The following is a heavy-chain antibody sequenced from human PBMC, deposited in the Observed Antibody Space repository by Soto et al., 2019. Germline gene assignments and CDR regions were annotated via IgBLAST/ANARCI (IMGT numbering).Heavy chain of an antibody. CDR3: AAGGTRWLQSPFDF. D-gene: IGHD1-1*01. CDR2: ISAYNGNT. Sequence: ASVNVSCKSSVYTFTIKGMSCVRQAPGQGLEWMGWISAYNGNTNYAQKFQGRVTMTEDTSTDSAYMELSSLRSEDTAVYYCAAGGTRWLQSPFDFLGQGTLVTVSS. V-gene: IGHV1-18*01. CDR1: VYTFTIKG. J-gene: IGHJ4*02.